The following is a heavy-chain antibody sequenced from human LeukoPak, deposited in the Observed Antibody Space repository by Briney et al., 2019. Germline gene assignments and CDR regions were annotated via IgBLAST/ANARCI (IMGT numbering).Heavy chain of an antibody. D-gene: IGHD3-3*01. CDR1: GGSISSYY. CDR2: IYTSGST. Sequence: SETLSLTCTVSGGSISSYYWSWIRQPAGKGLEWIGRIYTSGSTNYNPSLKSRVTMSVDTSKNQFSLKLSSVTAADTAVYYCARGLKSTISGVVIRNWFDPWGQGTLVTVSS. J-gene: IGHJ5*02. CDR3: ARGLKSTISGVVIRNWFDP. V-gene: IGHV4-4*07.